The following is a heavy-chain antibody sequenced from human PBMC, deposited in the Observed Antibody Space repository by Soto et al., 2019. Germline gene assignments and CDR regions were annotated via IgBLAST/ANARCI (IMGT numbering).Heavy chain of an antibody. Sequence: ASVKVSCKASGYTFTSYDINWVRQATGQGLEWMGWINPKSGNTGYAQQFQGRVIMTRSTSISTAYMELSSLRSEDTAVYYCVRVYGEIDYWGQGTLVTVSS. J-gene: IGHJ4*02. V-gene: IGHV1-8*01. CDR3: VRVYGEIDY. CDR2: INPKSGNT. CDR1: GYTFTSYD. D-gene: IGHD4-17*01.